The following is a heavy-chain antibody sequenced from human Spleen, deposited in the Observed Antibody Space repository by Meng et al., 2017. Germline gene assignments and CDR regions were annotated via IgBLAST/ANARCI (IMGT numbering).Heavy chain of an antibody. V-gene: IGHV3-21*01. J-gene: IGHJ4*02. CDR2: ISSSSSYI. D-gene: IGHD3-22*01. Sequence: GESLKISCAASGFTFSSYSMNWVRQAPGKGLEWVSSISSSSSYIYYADSVKGRFTISRDNAKNSLYLQMNSLRAEDTAVYYCARDLGLAYERFSILDYWGQGTLVTVSS. CDR3: ARDLGLAYERFSILDY. CDR1: GFTFSSYS.